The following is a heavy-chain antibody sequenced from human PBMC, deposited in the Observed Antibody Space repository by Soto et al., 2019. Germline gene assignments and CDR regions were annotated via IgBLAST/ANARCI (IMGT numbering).Heavy chain of an antibody. CDR2: ISSGSSYI. J-gene: IGHJ4*02. V-gene: IGHV3-21*01. D-gene: IGHD6-13*01. Sequence: RYLRLSCAASEFTFSDYGMNWVRQAPGKGLEWVSSISSGSSYIYYADSVKGRLAISRDNAENSLYPQMNSPRAEDTAVYYCERVASTWYTGTGSFDYWGQGTLVTVSS. CDR1: EFTFSDYG. CDR3: ERVASTWYTGTGSFDY.